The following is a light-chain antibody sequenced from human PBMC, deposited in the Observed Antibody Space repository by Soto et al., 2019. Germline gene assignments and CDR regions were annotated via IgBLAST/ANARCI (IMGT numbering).Light chain of an antibody. CDR3: QHYKSFSLT. V-gene: IGKV1-12*01. Sequence: DVQMTQSPSSVSASAGDRVTITCRASQGISSWLAWYQQKPGKAPKLLIYAASSLQSGVPSRFSGSGSGTEFTLTISSLQPDDFAAYFCQHYKSFSLTFGGGTKVET. CDR1: QGISSW. J-gene: IGKJ4*01. CDR2: AAS.